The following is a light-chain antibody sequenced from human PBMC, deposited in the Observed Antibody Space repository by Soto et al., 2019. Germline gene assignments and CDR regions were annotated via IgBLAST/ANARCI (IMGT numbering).Light chain of an antibody. CDR3: SSYTSAGVV. CDR2: DVS. J-gene: IGLJ2*01. Sequence: QSALTQPASVSGSPGQSITISCTGTSSDVGGYNYVSWYQQHAGKAPKLMIYDVSYRPSGVSNRFSGSRSGNTASLTISGLQAEDEADYYCSSYTSAGVVFGGGTKLTVL. CDR1: SSDVGGYNY. V-gene: IGLV2-14*01.